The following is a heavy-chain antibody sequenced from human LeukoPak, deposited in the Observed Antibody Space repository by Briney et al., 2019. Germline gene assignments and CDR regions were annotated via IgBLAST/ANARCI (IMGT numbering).Heavy chain of an antibody. Sequence: GGSLRLSCAASGFTFGDYTMHWFRQPPGRGLQWVSLITGDGGTTSYAGSVKGRFPISRDNSKNSLYLHMNSLRNEDTALYYCAKGHFGAGHYWGQGTLVTVSS. J-gene: IGHJ4*02. CDR3: AKGHFGAGHY. CDR1: GFTFGDYT. D-gene: IGHD3-3*01. CDR2: ITGDGGTT. V-gene: IGHV3-43*02.